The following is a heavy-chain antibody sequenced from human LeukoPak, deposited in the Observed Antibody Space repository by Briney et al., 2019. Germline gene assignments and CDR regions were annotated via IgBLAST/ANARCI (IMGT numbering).Heavy chain of an antibody. Sequence: GGSLRLSCAASGFTFSSYGMSWLRQSPGKGLEWVSAISGSGDSTFYADSVKGRFTISRDNSKNTLYLRMNSLRVEDSAMYYCAKHVGPSRGPDYWGQGTLVTVSS. V-gene: IGHV3-23*01. D-gene: IGHD3-10*01. J-gene: IGHJ4*02. CDR1: GFTFSSYG. CDR2: ISGSGDST. CDR3: AKHVGPSRGPDY.